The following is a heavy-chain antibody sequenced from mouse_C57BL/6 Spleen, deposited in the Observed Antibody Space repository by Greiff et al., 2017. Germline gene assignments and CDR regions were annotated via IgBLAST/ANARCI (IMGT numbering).Heavy chain of an antibody. V-gene: IGHV3-6*01. Sequence: EVKLMESGPGLVKPSQSLSLTCSVTGYSITSGYYWNWIRQFPGNKLEWMGYISYDGSNNYNPSLKNRISITRDTSKNQFFLKLNSVTTEDTATYYCARVMVTGYYAMDYWGQGTSVTVSS. CDR1: GYSITSGYY. CDR2: ISYDGSN. J-gene: IGHJ4*01. CDR3: ARVMVTGYYAMDY. D-gene: IGHD2-2*01.